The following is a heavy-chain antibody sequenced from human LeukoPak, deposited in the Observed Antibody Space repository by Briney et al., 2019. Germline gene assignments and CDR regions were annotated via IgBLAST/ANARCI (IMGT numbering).Heavy chain of an antibody. V-gene: IGHV3-7*01. Sequence: GGSLRLSCAASGFTFSSYWMSWVRQASGKGLEWVANIKQDRSEKYYVDSVKRRFTISRDNAKNSLYLQMNSLRAEYAAVYYCARGGIAVAGTRENYYYYYMDVWGKGTTVTVSS. D-gene: IGHD6-19*01. CDR2: IKQDRSEK. CDR3: ARGGIAVAGTRENYYYYYMDV. J-gene: IGHJ6*03. CDR1: GFTFSSYW.